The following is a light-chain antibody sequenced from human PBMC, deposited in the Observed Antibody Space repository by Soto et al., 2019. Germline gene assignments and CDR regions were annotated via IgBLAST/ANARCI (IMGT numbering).Light chain of an antibody. CDR3: QQYSDSPPT. CDR1: QRVSARY. J-gene: IGKJ1*01. V-gene: IGKV3-20*01. Sequence: IVFTQSPCTLSLSAGVRATLSCRASQRVSARYLAWYHQKPGQAPRLLIFGASDRATGIPDRFSGSGSGTDFTLTIDRLEPEDFAMYYCQQYSDSPPTFGQGTKVDIK. CDR2: GAS.